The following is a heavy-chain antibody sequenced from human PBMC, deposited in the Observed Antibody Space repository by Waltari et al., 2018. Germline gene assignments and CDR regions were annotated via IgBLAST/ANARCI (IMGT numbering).Heavy chain of an antibody. Sequence: EVQLVESGGGLVQPGGSLRLSCAASGFTFSSYSMNWVRQAPGKGLEWVSYISSSSSTIYYADSVKGRFTISRDNAKNSLYLQMNSLRAEDTAVYYCARGPIAVATYINWFDPWGQGTLVTVSS. CDR3: ARGPIAVATYINWFDP. CDR1: GFTFSSYS. V-gene: IGHV3-48*04. J-gene: IGHJ5*02. D-gene: IGHD6-19*01. CDR2: ISSSSSTI.